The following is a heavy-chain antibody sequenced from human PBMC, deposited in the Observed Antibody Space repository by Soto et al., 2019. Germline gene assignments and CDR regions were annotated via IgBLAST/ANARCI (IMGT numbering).Heavy chain of an antibody. CDR1: GDSISNVNYC. CDR2: IYDGGST. Sequence: QVQLQESGPGLVKPSQTLSLTCTVSGDSISNVNYCWSWIRQPPDKGLEGIGHIYDGGSTYNNPSLPRRVTISVGTSKKQFSLQLRSVSDADTAVYYCARGPSGDKVDYWGQGTLVTVSS. D-gene: IGHD7-27*01. V-gene: IGHV4-30-4*01. J-gene: IGHJ4*02. CDR3: ARGPSGDKVDY.